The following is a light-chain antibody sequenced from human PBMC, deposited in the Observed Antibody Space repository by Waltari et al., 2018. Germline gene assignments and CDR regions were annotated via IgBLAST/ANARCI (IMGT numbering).Light chain of an antibody. CDR2: DAS. Sequence: SCMASQIVSKYLAWYQQKPGQAPRLLIYDASIRATGIPDRFSGSGSGTDFSLTISRLEPEDFAVYYCQKYVNLPATFGQGTKVEIK. CDR3: QKYVNLPAT. J-gene: IGKJ1*01. V-gene: IGKV3-20*01. CDR1: QIVSKY.